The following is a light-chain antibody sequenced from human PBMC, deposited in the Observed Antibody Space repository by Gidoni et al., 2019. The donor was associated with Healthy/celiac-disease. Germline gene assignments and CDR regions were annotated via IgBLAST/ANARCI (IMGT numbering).Light chain of an antibody. CDR1: QSVLYSPNNKNY. CDR2: WAS. Sequence: DIVMTQSPDSLAVSLGERATINCKSSQSVLYSPNNKNYLAWYQQKAGQPPKLLIYWASTRESGVPDRFSGSGSGTDFTLTISSLQAEDVAVYYCQQYYSPPYTFGQGTKLEIK. J-gene: IGKJ2*01. V-gene: IGKV4-1*01. CDR3: QQYYSPPYT.